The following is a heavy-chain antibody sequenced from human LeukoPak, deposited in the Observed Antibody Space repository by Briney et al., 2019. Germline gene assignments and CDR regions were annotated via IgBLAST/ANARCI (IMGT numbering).Heavy chain of an antibody. J-gene: IGHJ4*02. D-gene: IGHD2-21*01. V-gene: IGHV4-59*08. CDR1: GSMYNYY. CDR3: ARHISSSGIYAYFDY. CDR2: VYYSVTT. Sequence: SETLSLTCTVSGSMYNYYWSWIRQPPGKGLEWFGYVYYSVTTNYNPSLKSRVTISIDASKNQVSLKLNSVTAADTAVYYCARHISSSGIYAYFDYWGQGTLVTVSS.